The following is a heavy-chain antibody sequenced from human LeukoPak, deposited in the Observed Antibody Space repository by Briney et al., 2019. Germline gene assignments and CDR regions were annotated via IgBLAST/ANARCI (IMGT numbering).Heavy chain of an antibody. Sequence: PAETLSLTCAVSGYSISNGYYWVWIRQPPGRGLEWIGSLYHSDSAYYNTSLRSRVSMSVDTSKNQFSLTLSFVTAANTAVDYCARQHDSYYYYYIDVRASGTTVPVSS. V-gene: IGHV4-38-2*01. CDR2: LYHSDSA. CDR1: GYSISNGYY. J-gene: IGHJ6*03. CDR3: ARQHDSYYYYYIDV.